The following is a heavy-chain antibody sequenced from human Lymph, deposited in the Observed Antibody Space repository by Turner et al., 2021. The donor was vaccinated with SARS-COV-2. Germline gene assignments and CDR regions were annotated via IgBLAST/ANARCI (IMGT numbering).Heavy chain of an antibody. J-gene: IGHJ6*02. CDR2: INPNSGGT. CDR1: GYTFTGYY. CDR3: ARDVERYNDFWSGYSGGYGLDV. Sequence: QVQLLQSGAEVKKPGASVKVSCKASGYTFTGYYMHCVRQAPGQGLEWMGWINPNSGGTNYAQKFQGRVTMTRDTSISTAYMELSRLRSDDTAVYYCARDVERYNDFWSGYSGGYGLDVWGQGTTVTVSS. V-gene: IGHV1-2*02. D-gene: IGHD3-3*01.